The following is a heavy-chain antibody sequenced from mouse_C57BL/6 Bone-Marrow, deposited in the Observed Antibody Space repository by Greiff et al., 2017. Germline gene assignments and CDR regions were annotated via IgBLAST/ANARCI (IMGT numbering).Heavy chain of an antibody. V-gene: IGHV3-6*01. CDR3: AREEYDDIYAMDD. CDR1: GYSITSGYY. Sequence: EVQLQESGPGLVKPSQSLSLTCSVTGYSITSGYYWNWIRQFPGNKLEWMGYISYDGSNNYNPSLKNRISITRDTSKNQFFLKLNSVTNEDTATYEWAREEYDDIYAMDDWGQGTAVTVSS. D-gene: IGHD2-3*01. J-gene: IGHJ4*01. CDR2: ISYDGSN.